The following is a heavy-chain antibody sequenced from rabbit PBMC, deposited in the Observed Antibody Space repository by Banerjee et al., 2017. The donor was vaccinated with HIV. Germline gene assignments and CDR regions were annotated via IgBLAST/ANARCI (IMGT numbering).Heavy chain of an antibody. CDR3: ARDLAGVIGWNFGL. V-gene: IGHV1S40*01. CDR2: IDAGSSGVT. J-gene: IGHJ4*01. CDR1: GFSFNSDYY. Sequence: QSLEESGGDLVKPGASLTLTCTASGFSFNSDYYMCWVRQAPGKGLEWIACIDAGSSGVTYYATWAKGRCTISKTSSTTVTLQMTSLTAADTATYFCARDLAGVIGWNFGLWGPGTLVTVS. D-gene: IGHD4-1*01.